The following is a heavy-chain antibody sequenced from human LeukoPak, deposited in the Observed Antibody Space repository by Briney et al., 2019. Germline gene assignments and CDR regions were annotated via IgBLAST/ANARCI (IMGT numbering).Heavy chain of an antibody. CDR1: GGSISSYY. CDR3: ARQVYGGYVGY. J-gene: IGHJ4*02. CDR2: IYYSGST. V-gene: IGHV4-59*01. D-gene: IGHD5-12*01. Sequence: PSETLSLTCTVSGGSISSYYWSWIRQPPGKGLEWIGYIYYSGSTNYNPSLKSRVTISVDTSKNQFSPKLSSVTAADTAMYYCARQVYGGYVGYWGQGTLVTVSS.